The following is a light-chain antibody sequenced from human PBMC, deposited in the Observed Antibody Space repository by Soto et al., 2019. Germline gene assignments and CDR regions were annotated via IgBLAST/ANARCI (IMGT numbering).Light chain of an antibody. CDR1: SSDVGGYNY. CDR2: DVR. CDR3: SSYTTSGALV. Sequence: QSAVTQPASVSGSPGQSITISCTGTSSDVGGYNYVSWYQQHPDKAPKLLIFDVRSRPSGISNRFSGSKSGNTASPTISAPQAADGADYYRSSYTTSGALVFGGGTKLTVL. V-gene: IGLV2-14*03. J-gene: IGLJ3*02.